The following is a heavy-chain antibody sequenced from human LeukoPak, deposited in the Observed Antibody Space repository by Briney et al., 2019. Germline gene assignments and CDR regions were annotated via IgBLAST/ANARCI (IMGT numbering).Heavy chain of an antibody. CDR1: GGSISSGSYY. D-gene: IGHD6-19*01. J-gene: IGHJ4*02. Sequence: SETLSLTCTVSGGSISSGSYYWSWIRQPAGKGLEWIGRIYTSGSTNYNPSLKSRVTISVDTSKNQFSLKLSSVTAADTAVYYCARRGSRQWLGYWGQGTLVTVSS. V-gene: IGHV4-61*02. CDR2: IYTSGST. CDR3: ARRGSRQWLGY.